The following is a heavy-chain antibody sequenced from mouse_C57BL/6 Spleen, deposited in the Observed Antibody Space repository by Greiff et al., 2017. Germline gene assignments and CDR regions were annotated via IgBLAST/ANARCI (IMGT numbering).Heavy chain of an antibody. J-gene: IGHJ4*01. CDR1: GYTFTSYW. D-gene: IGHD2-4*01. CDR2: IYPGSGST. CDR3: ASYYDYDKGIDYYAMDY. Sequence: QVQLQQPGAELVKPGASVKMSCKASGYTFTSYWITWVKQRPGQGLEWIGDIYPGSGSTNYNEKFKSKATLTVDTSSSTAYMQLSSLTSEDSAVYYCASYYDYDKGIDYYAMDYWGQGTSVTVSS. V-gene: IGHV1-55*01.